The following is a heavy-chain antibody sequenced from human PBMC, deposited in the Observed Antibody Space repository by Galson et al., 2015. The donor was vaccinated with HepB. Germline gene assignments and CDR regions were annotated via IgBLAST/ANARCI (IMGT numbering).Heavy chain of an antibody. CDR1: GFTFSSYG. CDR3: AKDLAAGRILWFGKNYGMDV. Sequence: SLRLSCAASGFTFSSYGMHWVRQAPGKGLEWVAFIRYDGNNKYYADSVKGRFTISRDNSKKTLYLQMNSLRAEDTAVYYCAKDLAAGRILWFGKNYGMDVWGQGTTVTVSS. J-gene: IGHJ6*02. V-gene: IGHV3-30*02. D-gene: IGHD3-10*01. CDR2: IRYDGNNK.